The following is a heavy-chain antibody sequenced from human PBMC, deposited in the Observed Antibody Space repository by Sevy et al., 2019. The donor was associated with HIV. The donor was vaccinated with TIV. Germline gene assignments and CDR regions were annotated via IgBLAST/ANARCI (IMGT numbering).Heavy chain of an antibody. CDR1: GFTFGDYT. CDR2: IRGKPYGGTT. V-gene: IGHV3-49*04. D-gene: IGHD1-26*01. J-gene: IGHJ6*02. CDR3: TRVEGAADWGMDV. Sequence: GGSLRLSCTPSGFTFGDYTMTWVRQAPGKGLEWVAFIRGKPYGGTTEYAASVKGRFSISRDDSKSIAYLQMNSLKIEDTGVDYCTRVEGAADWGMDVWGQGTTVTVSS.